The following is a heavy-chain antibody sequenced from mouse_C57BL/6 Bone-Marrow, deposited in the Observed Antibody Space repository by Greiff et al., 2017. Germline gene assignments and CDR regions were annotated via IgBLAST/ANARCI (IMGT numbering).Heavy chain of an antibody. CDR1: GFTFSSYG. CDR3: ARHGGYFVYYFDY. CDR2: ISSGGSYT. V-gene: IGHV5-6*01. J-gene: IGHJ2*01. Sequence: EVQGVESGGDLVKPGGSLKLSCAASGFTFSSYGMSWVRQTPDKRLEWVATISSGGSYTYYPDSVKGRFTISRDNAKNTLYLQMSRLKSEDTAMYYCARHGGYFVYYFDYWGQGTTLTVSS. D-gene: IGHD2-3*01.